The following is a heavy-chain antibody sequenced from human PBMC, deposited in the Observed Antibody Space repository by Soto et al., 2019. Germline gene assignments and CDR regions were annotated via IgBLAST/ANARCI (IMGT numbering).Heavy chain of an antibody. CDR1: GFTLRNYE. D-gene: IGHD2-21*02. Sequence: GGSLRLSCAASGFTLRNYEMNWVRQAPGKGLEWISKISGSNNNIYYADSVRGRFTISRDNAKSSLYLQMNSLRAEDTAIYYCASERLCGADCYFFDNWGQGTQVTAPQ. J-gene: IGHJ4*02. V-gene: IGHV3-48*03. CDR3: ASERLCGADCYFFDN. CDR2: ISGSNNNI.